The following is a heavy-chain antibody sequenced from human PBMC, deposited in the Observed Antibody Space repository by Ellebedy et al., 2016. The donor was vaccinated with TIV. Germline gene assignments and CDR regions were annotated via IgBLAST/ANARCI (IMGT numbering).Heavy chain of an antibody. CDR1: GYSFANYW. CDR3: ARRGGDRLELDS. CDR2: IYPGDSDT. D-gene: IGHD1-1*01. J-gene: IGHJ4*02. V-gene: IGHV5-51*01. Sequence: GESLKISXRGSGYSFANYWIAWVRQMPGKGLERMGIIYPGDSDTRYSPSFQGQVTISADKSITTAYLQWRSLKASDTAIYYCARRGGDRLELDSWGQGTLVTVSS.